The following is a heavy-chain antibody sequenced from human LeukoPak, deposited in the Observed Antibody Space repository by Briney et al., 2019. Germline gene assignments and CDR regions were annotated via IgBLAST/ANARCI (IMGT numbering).Heavy chain of an antibody. CDR2: ISYDGSNK. V-gene: IGHV3-30*18. CDR3: AKDRGGLPDAFDI. D-gene: IGHD2-21*02. CDR1: GFTLSSYG. Sequence: GGSLRLSCAASGFTLSSYGMHWVRQAPGKGLEWVAVISYDGSNKYYVDSVKGRFTISRDNSKNTLYLQMNSLRAEDTAVYYCAKDRGGLPDAFDIWGQGTMVTVSS. J-gene: IGHJ3*02.